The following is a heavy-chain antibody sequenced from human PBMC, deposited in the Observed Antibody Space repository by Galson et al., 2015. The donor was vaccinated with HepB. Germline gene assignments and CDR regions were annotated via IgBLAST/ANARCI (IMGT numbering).Heavy chain of an antibody. J-gene: IGHJ6*02. CDR2: ISPHNGNT. D-gene: IGHD2-15*01. CDR1: GYTFTNYG. V-gene: IGHV1-18*04. Sequence: SVKVSCKASGYTFTNYGISWVRQAPGQGLEWMGWISPHNGNTNYAQKLQGRVTMTTDTSTSTAYMELRSLRSDDTAVYYCARELVVVVVAANYAMDVWGQGTTVTVSS. CDR3: ARELVVVVVAANYAMDV.